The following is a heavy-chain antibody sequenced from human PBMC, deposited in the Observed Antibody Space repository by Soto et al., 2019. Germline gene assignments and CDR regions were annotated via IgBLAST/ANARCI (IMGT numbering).Heavy chain of an antibody. D-gene: IGHD3-22*01. V-gene: IGHV1-18*04. J-gene: IGHJ6*02. Sequence: QVQLVESGAEVKKPGASVKVSCKASGYTFTNYGISWVRQAPGQGLEWMGWISGYNGNTKYAQKFQGRVTMTTDTPTNTAYMELRSLRSDDTAVYYCARDREYYYDCSGNYYYHYGMDVWGQGTTVTVS. CDR2: ISGYNGNT. CDR1: GYTFTNYG. CDR3: ARDREYYYDCSGNYYYHYGMDV.